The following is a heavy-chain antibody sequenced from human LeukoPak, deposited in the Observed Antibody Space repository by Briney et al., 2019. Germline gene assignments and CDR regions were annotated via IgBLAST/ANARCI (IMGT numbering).Heavy chain of an antibody. D-gene: IGHD5-24*01. J-gene: IGHJ5*02. V-gene: IGHV4-59*01. CDR1: GGSISSYY. Sequence: KASETLSLTCTVSGGSISSYYWSWIRQPPGKGLEWIGYIYYSGSTNYNPSLKSRVTISVDTSKNQFSLKLSSVTAADTAVYYCARGVEMATIFGSPRGSNWFDPWGQGTLVTVSS. CDR3: ARGVEMATIFGSPRGSNWFDP. CDR2: IYYSGST.